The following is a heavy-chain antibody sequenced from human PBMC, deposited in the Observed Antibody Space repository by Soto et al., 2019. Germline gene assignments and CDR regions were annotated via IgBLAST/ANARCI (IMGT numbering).Heavy chain of an antibody. J-gene: IGHJ4*02. Sequence: QVQLQESGPGLVKPSETLCLTCRVSGGSMSGYYWSWVRLAPGKGLEWIGYVYYTGSNNYNPSLQSRVSISVDTSNKHFSLSLSLVTAADTAVYFCARSIAVPSGHIDHWGQGIRVTISS. V-gene: IGHV4-59*01. D-gene: IGHD6-6*01. CDR1: GGSMSGYY. CDR2: VYYTGSN. CDR3: ARSIAVPSGHIDH.